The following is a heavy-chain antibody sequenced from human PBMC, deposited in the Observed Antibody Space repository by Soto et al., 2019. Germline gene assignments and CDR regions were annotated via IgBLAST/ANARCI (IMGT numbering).Heavy chain of an antibody. Sequence: QVQLVQSGAEVKKPGASVKVSCKASGYTFTSYGISWVRQAPGQGLEWMGWISAYNGNTNYAQKLQGRVTMTTDTSTSTAYMELMSLRSDDTAVYFWARVYGDYVKDPGWYFDLCGRGTLVTVS. CDR1: GYTFTSYG. D-gene: IGHD4-17*01. J-gene: IGHJ2*01. V-gene: IGHV1-18*01. CDR2: ISAYNGNT. CDR3: ARVYGDYVKDPGWYFDL.